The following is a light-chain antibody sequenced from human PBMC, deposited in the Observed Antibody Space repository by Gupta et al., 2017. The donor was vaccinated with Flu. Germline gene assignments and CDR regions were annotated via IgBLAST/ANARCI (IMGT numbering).Light chain of an antibody. V-gene: IGLV1-47*01. J-gene: IGLJ3*02. CDR3: AAYDDSRSIWV. Sequence: SINTSCSGTSSKIGINYVNWYQHRPGTAPKLLICKDDERPSGVPERFSGSKSGTSAPLAISGRRAEDEGDYYCAAYDDSRSIWVFGGGTKPTVL. CDR2: KDD. CDR1: SSKIGINY.